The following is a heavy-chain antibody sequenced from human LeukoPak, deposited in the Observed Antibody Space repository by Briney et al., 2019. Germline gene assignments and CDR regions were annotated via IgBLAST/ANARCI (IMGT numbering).Heavy chain of an antibody. CDR1: GGSIGRYW. J-gene: IGHJ4*02. D-gene: IGHD4-17*01. Sequence: SETLSLTCSVSGGSIGRYWWSWIRQPPGKGLEWIGYIYYSGSTNYNPSLKSRVSISVDTSKNQSSLKLSSVTAADTAVYYCARTGSTVTMLYPFDHWGQGTLVTVSS. CDR3: ARTGSTVTMLYPFDH. CDR2: IYYSGST. V-gene: IGHV4-59*01.